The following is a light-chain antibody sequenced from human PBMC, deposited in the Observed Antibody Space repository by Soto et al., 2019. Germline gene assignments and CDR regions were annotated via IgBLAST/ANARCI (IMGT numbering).Light chain of an antibody. J-gene: IGKJ4*01. CDR2: GAS. V-gene: IGKV3-15*01. CDR1: QRVSSN. CDR3: QQYNSWLT. Sequence: IVMTQSPATLSVSPGERATLSCRASQRVSSNLAWYQQKPGQAPRLLIYGASTRATAIPARFSGSGSGTDFTLTITGLQSEGFAVYYCQQYNSWLTFGGGTKVEIK.